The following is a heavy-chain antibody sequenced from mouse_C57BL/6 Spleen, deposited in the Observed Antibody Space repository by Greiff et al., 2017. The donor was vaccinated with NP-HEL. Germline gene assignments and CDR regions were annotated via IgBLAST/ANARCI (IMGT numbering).Heavy chain of an antibody. J-gene: IGHJ4*01. D-gene: IGHD1-1*01. V-gene: IGHV1-82*01. CDR2: IYPGDGDT. CDR1: GYAFSSSW. CDR3: ARDGNFAMDY. Sequence: QVQLQQSGPELVKPGASVKISCKASGYAFSSSWMNWVKQRPGKGLEWIGRIYPGDGDTNYNGKFKGKATLTADKSSRTAFMQLSSLTSEDAAVYFCARDGNFAMDYWGQGTSVTVSS.